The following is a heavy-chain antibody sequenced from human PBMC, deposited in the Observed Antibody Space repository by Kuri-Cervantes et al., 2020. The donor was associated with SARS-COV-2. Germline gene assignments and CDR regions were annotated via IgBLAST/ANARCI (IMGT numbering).Heavy chain of an antibody. CDR3: ARDLAPVAGTTSDN. V-gene: IGHV4-4*07. CDR2: IYTSGST. J-gene: IGHJ4*02. D-gene: IGHD6-19*01. CDR1: GGSISSCY. Sequence: SETLSLTCTVSGGSISSCYWSWIRQPAGKGLEWIGRIYTSGSTNYNPSLKSRVTMSVDTSKNQFSLKLSSVTAADTAVYYCARDLAPVAGTTSDNWGQGTLVTVSS.